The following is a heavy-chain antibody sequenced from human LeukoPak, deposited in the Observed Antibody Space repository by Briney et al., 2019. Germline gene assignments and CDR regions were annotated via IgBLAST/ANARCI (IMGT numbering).Heavy chain of an antibody. V-gene: IGHV3-23*01. CDR2: IRVGGET. CDR1: GFTFNHYA. Sequence: GGSLRLSCSVSGFTFNHYAMNWVRQAPGKGLEWVSGIRVGGETYYADSVKGRFTISRDNSENTLYLQMSGLRAEDTAVYHCAKGTGDTGYYFDYWGQGTLVTVSS. D-gene: IGHD7-27*01. J-gene: IGHJ4*02. CDR3: AKGTGDTGYYFDY.